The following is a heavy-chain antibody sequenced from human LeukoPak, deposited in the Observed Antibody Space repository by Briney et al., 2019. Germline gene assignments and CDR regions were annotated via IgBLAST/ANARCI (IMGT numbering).Heavy chain of an antibody. CDR1: GGSISSSNW. J-gene: IGHJ4*02. CDR3: ASQGDSGWYYFDY. CDR2: IYHSGST. V-gene: IGHV4-4*02. D-gene: IGHD6-19*01. Sequence: PSGTLSLTCAVSGGSISSSNWWSWVRQPPGKGLEWIGEIYHSGSTNYNPSLKSRVTISVDKSKNQFSLKLTSVTAADTAAYYCASQGDSGWYYFDYWGQGTLVTVSS.